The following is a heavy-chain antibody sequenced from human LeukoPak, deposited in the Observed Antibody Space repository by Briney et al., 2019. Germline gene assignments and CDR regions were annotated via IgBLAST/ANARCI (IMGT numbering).Heavy chain of an antibody. CDR1: GFTFSSYW. D-gene: IGHD2-15*01. CDR2: IKQDGSEK. CDR3: ARDHPPYCSGGSCWPSSY. Sequence: GGSLRLSCAASGFTFSSYWMSWVRQAPGKGLEWVANIKQDGSEKYYVDSVKGRFTISRDNAKNSLYLQMNSLRAEDTAVYYCARDHPPYCSGGSCWPSSYWGQGTLVTVSS. V-gene: IGHV3-7*01. J-gene: IGHJ4*02.